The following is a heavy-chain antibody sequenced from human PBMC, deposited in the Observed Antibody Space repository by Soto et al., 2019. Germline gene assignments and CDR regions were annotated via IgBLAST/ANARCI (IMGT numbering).Heavy chain of an antibody. V-gene: IGHV4-4*02. Sequence: SPGKGLEWIGEIYHSGSTNYHPSLKSRVTISVDKSKNQFSLKLSSVTAADTAVYYCAREKPNFFRFLQRSGREITARARRGRGTTLTVSS. CDR2: IYHSGST. D-gene: IGHD2-21*02. CDR3: AREKPNFFRFLQRSGREITARAR. J-gene: IGHJ3*01.